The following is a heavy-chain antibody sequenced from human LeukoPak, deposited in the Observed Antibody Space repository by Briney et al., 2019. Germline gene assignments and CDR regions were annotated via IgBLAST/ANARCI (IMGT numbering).Heavy chain of an antibody. CDR3: VKGGQNYDFWRFDY. V-gene: IGHV3-23*01. J-gene: IGHJ4*02. Sequence: GGSLRLSCGASGFKFSSYAMSWVRQAPGKGLEWVSSISGSGGSTYYTDSVKGRFAISRDNSKSTLYLQMNSLGTDDTALYYCVKGGQNYDFWRFDYWGQGTLVTASS. CDR1: GFKFSSYA. D-gene: IGHD3-3*01. CDR2: ISGSGGST.